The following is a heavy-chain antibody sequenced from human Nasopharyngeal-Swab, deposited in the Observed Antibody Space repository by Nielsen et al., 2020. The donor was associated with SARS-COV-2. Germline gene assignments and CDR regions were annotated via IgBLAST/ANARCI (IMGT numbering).Heavy chain of an antibody. Sequence: GESLKISCAASGFPFRNYYMTWVRQPPGKGLEWVANIKQGGSEQFYVDSVKGRFTISRDNAKNTVSLQMNSLRREDTAVYYCARESVVTGTDDAPDLWGRGTMVTVSS. D-gene: IGHD2-21*02. CDR3: ARESVVTGTDDAPDL. CDR1: GFPFRNYY. V-gene: IGHV3-7*04. CDR2: IKQGGSEQ. J-gene: IGHJ3*01.